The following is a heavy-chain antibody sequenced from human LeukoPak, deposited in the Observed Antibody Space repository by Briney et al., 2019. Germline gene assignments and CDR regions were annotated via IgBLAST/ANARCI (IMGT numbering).Heavy chain of an antibody. CDR2: IYTSGST. Sequence: SETLSLTCTVSGGSTSSYYWSWIRQPAGKGLEWIGRIYTSGSTNYNPSLKSRVTMSVDTSKNQFSLKLSRLRSDDTAVYYCASLGDPPYWGQGTLVTVSS. V-gene: IGHV4-4*07. J-gene: IGHJ4*02. CDR1: GGSTSSYY. CDR3: ASLGDPPY. D-gene: IGHD2-21*01.